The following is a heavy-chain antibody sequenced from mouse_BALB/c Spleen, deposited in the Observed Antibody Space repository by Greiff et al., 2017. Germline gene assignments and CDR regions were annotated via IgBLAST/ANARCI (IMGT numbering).Heavy chain of an antibody. CDR1: GFTFSSYT. V-gene: IGHV5-12-2*01. CDR2: ISNGGGST. CDR3: ARPDYPGWFAY. Sequence: DVMLVESGGGLVQPGGSLKLSCAASGFTFSSYTMSWVRQTPEKRLEWVAYISNGGGSTYYPDTVKGRFTISRDNAKNTLYLQMSSLKSEDTAMYYCARPDYPGWFAYWGQGTLVTVSA. J-gene: IGHJ3*01. D-gene: IGHD2-4*01.